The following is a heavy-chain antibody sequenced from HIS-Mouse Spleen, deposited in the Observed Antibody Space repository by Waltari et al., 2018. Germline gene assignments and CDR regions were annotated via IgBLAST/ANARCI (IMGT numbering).Heavy chain of an antibody. D-gene: IGHD6-13*01. V-gene: IGHV4-39*07. CDR3: AREIPYSSSWYDWYFDL. Sequence: QLQLQESGPGLVKPSETLSLTCTVSGGSISSSSSYWGWIRQPPGTGLEWIGSTYYSGSTDDNPSLKSRLTISVDTSKNQFSLKLSSVTAADTAVYYCAREIPYSSSWYDWYFDLWGRGTLVTVSS. CDR2: TYYSGST. CDR1: GGSISSSSSY. J-gene: IGHJ2*01.